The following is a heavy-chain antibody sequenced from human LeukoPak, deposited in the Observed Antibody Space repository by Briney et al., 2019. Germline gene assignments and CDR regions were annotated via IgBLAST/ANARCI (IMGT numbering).Heavy chain of an antibody. Sequence: PGGSLRLSCAASGFSFSGYAMSWVRLAPGKGLEWVSAITAGGDGTYYADSVKGRFTISGDNLKNMVFLQMNSLRAEDTAIYYCAKSHASIWNVYDYWGQGTLVTVSS. V-gene: IGHV3-23*01. J-gene: IGHJ4*02. CDR2: ITAGGDGT. D-gene: IGHD1-1*01. CDR1: GFSFSGYA. CDR3: AKSHASIWNVYDY.